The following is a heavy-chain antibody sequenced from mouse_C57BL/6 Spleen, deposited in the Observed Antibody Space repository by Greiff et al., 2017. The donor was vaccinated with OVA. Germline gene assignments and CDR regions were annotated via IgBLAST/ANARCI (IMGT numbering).Heavy chain of an antibody. D-gene: IGHD1-1*01. CDR2: IAPANGNT. CDR1: GFNIKNTY. J-gene: IGHJ1*03. CDR3: ARDYDGSSYWWYGDV. Sequence: EVQLQESVAELVRPGASVKLSCTASGFNIKNTYMHWVKQRPEQGLEWIGRIAPANGNTKYAPKFQGKATITSDTSSNTAYLQLSSLTSEDTAIYYSARDYDGSSYWWYGDVWGTGTTVTVSS. V-gene: IGHV14-3*01.